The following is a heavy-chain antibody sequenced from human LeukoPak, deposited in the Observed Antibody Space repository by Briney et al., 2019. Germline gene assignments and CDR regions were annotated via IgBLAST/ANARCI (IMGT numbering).Heavy chain of an antibody. V-gene: IGHV1-18*01. Sequence: WASVKVSCKASGYTFTSYGISWVRQAPGQGLEWMGWISAYNGNTNYAQKLQGRVTMTPDTSTSTAYMEQRSLRSDDTAVYYCARLGYGSSWYLGYWGQGTLVTVSS. D-gene: IGHD6-13*01. CDR2: ISAYNGNT. CDR3: ARLGYGSSWYLGY. J-gene: IGHJ4*02. CDR1: GYTFTSYG.